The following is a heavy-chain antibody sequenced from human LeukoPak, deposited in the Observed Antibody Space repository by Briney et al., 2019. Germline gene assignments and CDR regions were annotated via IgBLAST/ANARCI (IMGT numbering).Heavy chain of an antibody. CDR2: ISYDGSSK. V-gene: IGHV3-30*18. D-gene: IGHD2-15*01. CDR3: AKDQGGYCSGGSCAILWAFDI. Sequence: GGSLRLSCAASGFTFSGYGMHWVRQARGKGLEWVAVISYDGSSKYYADSVKGRFTMSRDNSKNTLYVQMNSLRAEDTAVYYCAKDQGGYCSGGSCAILWAFDIWGQGTMVTVSS. J-gene: IGHJ3*02. CDR1: GFTFSGYG.